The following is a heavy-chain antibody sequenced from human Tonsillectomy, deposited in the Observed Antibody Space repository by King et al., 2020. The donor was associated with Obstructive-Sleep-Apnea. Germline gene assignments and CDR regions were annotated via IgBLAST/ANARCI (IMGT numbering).Heavy chain of an antibody. V-gene: IGHV3-11*01. CDR2: ISTSSSTI. J-gene: IGHJ6*02. Sequence: VQLVESGGGLVKPGGSLRLSCAASGFTFSDYYMTWIRQAPGKGLECISYISTSSSTIYYADSVEGRFTISRDDAKNSLYLQMNNLRVEDTAVYYCTKGSGSLLYYYYGMDVWGQGTTVTVSS. CDR3: TKGSGSLLYYYYGMDV. CDR1: GFTFSDYY. D-gene: IGHD3-10*01.